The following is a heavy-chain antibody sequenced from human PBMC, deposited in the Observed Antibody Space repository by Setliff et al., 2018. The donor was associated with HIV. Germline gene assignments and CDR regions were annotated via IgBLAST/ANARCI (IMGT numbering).Heavy chain of an antibody. D-gene: IGHD1-1*01. CDR2: IYYSGST. Sequence: SETLSLTCTVSGDSVISRSYYWSWIRQPPGKGLEWIGYIYYSGSTNYNPSLKSRVTISVDTSKNHFSLKLRSVTAADTAVYYCAQLGMVDDFDYWGQGTLVTVSS. J-gene: IGHJ4*02. V-gene: IGHV4-61*03. CDR3: AQLGMVDDFDY. CDR1: GDSVISRSYY.